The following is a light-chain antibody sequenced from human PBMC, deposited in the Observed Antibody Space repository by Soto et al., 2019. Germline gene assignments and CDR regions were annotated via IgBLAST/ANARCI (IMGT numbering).Light chain of an antibody. J-gene: IGLJ2*01. Sequence: QSALTQPASVSGSPGQSVTISCTGSSSDIGNYNYVSWYQQHAGKVPKLILYEVSNRTSGVSHRFSGSKSGNTASLTISGLQAEDEADYYCSSYVSDNTAVAFGGGTKLTVL. CDR1: SSDIGNYNY. CDR2: EVS. V-gene: IGLV2-14*01. CDR3: SSYVSDNTAVA.